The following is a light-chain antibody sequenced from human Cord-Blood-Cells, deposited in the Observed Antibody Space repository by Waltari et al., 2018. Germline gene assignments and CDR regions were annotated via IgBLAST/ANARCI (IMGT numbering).Light chain of an antibody. V-gene: IGLV2-14*01. CDR1: SSDVCGYNY. Sequence: QSALTQPASVSGSPGQSITISCTGTSSDVCGYNYVSWYQQHPGKAPKLMIYEVSNRPSGVSNRFSGSKSGNTASLTISGLQAEDDADYYCSSYTSSSTLYVFGTGTKVTVL. CDR2: EVS. CDR3: SSYTSSSTLYV. J-gene: IGLJ1*01.